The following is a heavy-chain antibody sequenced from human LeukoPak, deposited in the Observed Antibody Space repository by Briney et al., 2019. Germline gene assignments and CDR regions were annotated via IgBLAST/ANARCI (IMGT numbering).Heavy chain of an antibody. D-gene: IGHD3-22*01. CDR1: GYTFSDYW. CDR3: ATQPPNYDSIGYYFFGH. V-gene: IGHV5-51*01. Sequence: GESLTISCQTSGYTFSDYWIGWVRQIPGKGLEWMEIIYPRDSDTKYSPSFQGQVVISVDKSINTAYLQWSSLKASDTATYYCATQPPNYDSIGYYFFGHWGQGTLVTVSP. CDR2: IYPRDSDT. J-gene: IGHJ4*01.